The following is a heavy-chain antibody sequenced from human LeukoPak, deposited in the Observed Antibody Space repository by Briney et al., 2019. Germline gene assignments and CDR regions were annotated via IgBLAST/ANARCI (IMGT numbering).Heavy chain of an antibody. Sequence: SETLSLTCTVSGGSISSYYWGWIRQPPGKGLEWIGSIYHSGSTYYNPSLKSRVTISVDTSKNQFSLKLSSVTAADTAVYYCARDRPPFDYWGQGILVTVSS. CDR1: GGSISSYY. J-gene: IGHJ4*02. V-gene: IGHV4-38-2*02. CDR3: ARDRPPFDY. CDR2: IYHSGST.